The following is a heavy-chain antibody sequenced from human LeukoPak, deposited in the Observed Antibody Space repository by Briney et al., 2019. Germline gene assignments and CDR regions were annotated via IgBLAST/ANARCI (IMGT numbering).Heavy chain of an antibody. J-gene: IGHJ3*02. CDR1: GYSFTSYW. CDR2: IYPGDSDT. CDR3: ARRGERITMVRGVLADAFDI. V-gene: IGHV5-51*01. D-gene: IGHD3-10*01. Sequence: GESLKISCKGSGYSFTSYWIGWVRQMPGKGLEWMGIIYPGDSDTRYSPSFQGQVTISADKSISTAYLQRSSLKASDTAMYYCARRGERITMVRGVLADAFDIWGQGTMVTVSS.